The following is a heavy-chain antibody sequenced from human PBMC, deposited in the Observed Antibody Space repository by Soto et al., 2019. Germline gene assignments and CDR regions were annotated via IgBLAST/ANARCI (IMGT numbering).Heavy chain of an antibody. CDR2: ISGSGGST. J-gene: IGHJ4*02. V-gene: IGHV3-23*01. CDR3: AKATYYYFWSGSGPFDY. Sequence: EVHLLESGGGLIQPGGSLRLSCAASGFTFSGYAMSWVRQAPGRGLEWVSAISGSGGSTFYADSVKGRFTISRDNSKDTMYLQMHSLRAEDTAVYYCAKATYYYFWSGSGPFDYWGLGALVSVSS. D-gene: IGHD3-3*01. CDR1: GFTFSGYA.